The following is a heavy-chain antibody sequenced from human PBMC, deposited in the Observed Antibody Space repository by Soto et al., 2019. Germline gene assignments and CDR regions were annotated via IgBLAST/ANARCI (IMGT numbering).Heavy chain of an antibody. V-gene: IGHV1-69*01. CDR3: ARVLYYGSGSYSPYGMDV. D-gene: IGHD3-10*01. CDR2: VSPPFRTS. Sequence: QVQLVQSGAEVKKPGSSVKVSCKTSGVSFNNNGIGWVRQAPGHGLEWMGGVSPPFRTSNYARKFQGRISISAGPSTGTVNMKQSSLTSEDTAQYYCARVLYYGSGSYSPYGMDVWGQGTTVTVSS. CDR1: GVSFNNNG. J-gene: IGHJ6*02.